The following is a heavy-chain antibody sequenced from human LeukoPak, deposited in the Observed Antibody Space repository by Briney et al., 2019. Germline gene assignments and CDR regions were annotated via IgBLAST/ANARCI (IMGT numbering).Heavy chain of an antibody. CDR1: GGSISSSSYY. CDR2: IYYSQST. Sequence: SETLSLTCTVSGGSISSSSYYWAWIRQPPGKGLELIGSIYYSQSTYYNPSLKSRVTISVDTPKNQFSLKLRSVTASETAVYYCARNRVEGYYYDSSGSYWGQGTLVTVSS. D-gene: IGHD3-22*01. CDR3: ARNRVEGYYYDSSGSY. J-gene: IGHJ4*02. V-gene: IGHV4-39*01.